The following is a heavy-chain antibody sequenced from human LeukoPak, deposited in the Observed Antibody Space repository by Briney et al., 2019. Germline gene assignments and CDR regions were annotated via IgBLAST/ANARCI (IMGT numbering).Heavy chain of an antibody. CDR1: GFTFSSYW. V-gene: IGHV3-30*02. J-gene: IGHJ4*02. D-gene: IGHD2-2*01. Sequence: GGSLRLSCAASGFTFSSYWMSWVRQAPGKGLEWVAFIRYDGSTKLYADSVKGRFTISRDNSKNTLWLQMNSVRTEDTAVYYCAKDNPIEEVPGLGPGQWGQGTLVTVSS. CDR3: AKDNPIEEVPGLGPGQ. CDR2: IRYDGSTK.